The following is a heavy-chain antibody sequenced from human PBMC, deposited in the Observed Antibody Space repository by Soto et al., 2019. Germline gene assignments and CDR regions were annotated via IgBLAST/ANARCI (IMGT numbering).Heavy chain of an antibody. CDR1: GFTFSTYA. D-gene: IGHD5-12*01. V-gene: IGHV3-23*01. Sequence: GGSLRLSCAASGFTFSTYAMNWVRQAPGKGLEWVSGINPNSFSTNYADSVKGRFTISRDNSKNTLYLQMNSLRAEDTALYYCARALGVATTPFDSWGQGTLVTVSS. CDR3: ARALGVATTPFDS. J-gene: IGHJ4*02. CDR2: INPNSFST.